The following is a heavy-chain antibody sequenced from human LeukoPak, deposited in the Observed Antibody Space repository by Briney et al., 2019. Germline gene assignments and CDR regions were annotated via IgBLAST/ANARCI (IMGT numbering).Heavy chain of an antibody. J-gene: IGHJ5*02. CDR1: GGTFSSYA. CDR2: IIPIFGIA. Sequence: ASVKVSCKASGGTFSSYAISWVRQAPGQGLEWMGRIIPIFGIANYAQKFQGRVTITADKSTSTAYMELSSLRSEDTAVYYCARGGLQAPGWFDPWGQGTLVTAPS. D-gene: IGHD4-11*01. CDR3: ARGGLQAPGWFDP. V-gene: IGHV1-69*04.